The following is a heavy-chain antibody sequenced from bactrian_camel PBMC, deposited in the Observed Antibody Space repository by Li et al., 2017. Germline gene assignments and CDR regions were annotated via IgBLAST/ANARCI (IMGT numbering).Heavy chain of an antibody. J-gene: IGHJ4*01. CDR2: TRDDGPR. Sequence: VQLVESGGGSVQAGGALRVSCTASGYRFSVTNCGWYRQAPGGECELVATTRDDGPRYILESVKGRFTISQNDDKNTVYLQMNRLKPEDTAMYYCAADYDSDYIDTRSACGGDFTKWSQGTQVTVS. V-gene: IGHV3S53*01. D-gene: IGHD4*01. CDR1: GYRFSVTN.